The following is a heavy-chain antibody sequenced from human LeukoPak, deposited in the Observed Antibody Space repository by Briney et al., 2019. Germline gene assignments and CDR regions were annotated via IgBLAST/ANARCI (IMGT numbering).Heavy chain of an antibody. CDR2: IKQDGSEK. J-gene: IGHJ4*02. D-gene: IGHD3-3*01. Sequence: GGSLRLSCAASGFTFNSYWMAWVRQAPGKGLEWVANIKQDGSEKYYVDSVKDRFTISRDNTENSLYLQMNSVRAEDTAVYYCARESGYGDIDSWGQGTLVTVSS. CDR3: ARESGYGDIDS. V-gene: IGHV3-7*05. CDR1: GFTFNSYW.